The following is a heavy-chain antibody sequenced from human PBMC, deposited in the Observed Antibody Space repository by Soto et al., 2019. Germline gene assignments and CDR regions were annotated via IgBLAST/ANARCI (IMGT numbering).Heavy chain of an antibody. CDR1: GYSFTSYW. D-gene: IGHD3-22*01. J-gene: IGHJ3*02. V-gene: IGHV5-51*01. CDR3: ARSRHYYDSSGYYGAFDI. CDR2: IYPGDSDT. Sequence: GESLKISCKGSGYSFTSYWIGWVRQMPGKGLEWMGIIYPGDSDTRYSPSFQGQVTISADKSISTAYLQWSSLKASDTAMYYCARSRHYYDSSGYYGAFDIWGQGTMVTVS.